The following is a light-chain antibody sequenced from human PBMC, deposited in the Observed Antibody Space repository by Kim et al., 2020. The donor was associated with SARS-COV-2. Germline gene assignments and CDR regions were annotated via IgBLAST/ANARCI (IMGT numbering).Light chain of an antibody. Sequence: SPGQSVTISCTGTSSDVGGYNYVSWYQQLPGKAPKLMIYDVSKRPSGVPDRFSGSKSGNTASLTISGLQAEDEADYYCCSYAGSYRFGGGTQLTVL. J-gene: IGLJ3*02. CDR1: SSDVGGYNY. CDR2: DVS. CDR3: CSYAGSYR. V-gene: IGLV2-11*01.